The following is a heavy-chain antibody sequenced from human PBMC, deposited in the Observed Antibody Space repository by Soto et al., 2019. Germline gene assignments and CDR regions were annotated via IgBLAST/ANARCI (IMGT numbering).Heavy chain of an antibody. V-gene: IGHV1-69*01. J-gene: IGHJ4*02. CDR2: IVPLNGST. D-gene: IGHD3-22*01. CDR3: ARDSGQGYYYELDGFYYFDF. Sequence: QVQLVQSGAEVRKPGSSVKVSCKSSGGTFNGFAFSWVRQAPGEGLEWVGGIVPLNGSTTYTQKFRGRVAITADESTGTVYMELSRLRSEDTAIYYCARDSGQGYYYELDGFYYFDFRGQGTVVFVSS. CDR1: GGTFNGFA.